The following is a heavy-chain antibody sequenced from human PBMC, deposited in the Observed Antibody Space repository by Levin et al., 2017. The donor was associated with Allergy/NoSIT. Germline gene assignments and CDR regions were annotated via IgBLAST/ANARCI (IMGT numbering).Heavy chain of an antibody. CDR3: ADDSSTYYYNWFDP. D-gene: IGHD3-22*01. J-gene: IGHJ5*02. V-gene: IGHV1-69*13. Sequence: SVKVSCKASGGTFSSYAISWLRQAPGQGLEWMGGIIPIFGSPKYAQKFQGRVTITADESTSTAYMELSSLRAEDTAVYYCADDSSTYYYNWFDPWGQGTLVTVSS. CDR2: IIPIFGSP. CDR1: GGTFSSYA.